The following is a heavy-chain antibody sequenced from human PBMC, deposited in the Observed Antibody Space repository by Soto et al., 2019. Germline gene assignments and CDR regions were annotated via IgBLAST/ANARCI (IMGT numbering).Heavy chain of an antibody. V-gene: IGHV5-51*01. D-gene: IGHD3-16*01. CDR1: GYSFTSYW. CDR2: IYPGDSDT. Sequence: GESLKISCKGSGYSFTSYWIGWVRQMPGKGLEWMGIIYPGDSDTRYSPSFQGQVTISADKSISTAYLQWSSLKASDTAMYYCARGEDDYVWGGHQDRNAPTNNWFDPWGQGTLVTVSS. CDR3: ARGEDDYVWGGHQDRNAPTNNWFDP. J-gene: IGHJ5*02.